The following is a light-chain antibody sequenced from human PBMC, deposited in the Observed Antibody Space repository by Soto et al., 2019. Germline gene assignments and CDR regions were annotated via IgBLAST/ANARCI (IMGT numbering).Light chain of an antibody. CDR1: QSISSW. CDR3: QQYNSYPLT. Sequence: DIQMTQSPSTLSASVGDRVTITCRASQSISSWLAWYQQKPGKVPKVLIYKASSLESGVPSRFSGSGSGTEFTLTISSLQPDGFATYYCQQYNSYPLTFGGGTKVEIK. J-gene: IGKJ4*01. CDR2: KAS. V-gene: IGKV1-5*03.